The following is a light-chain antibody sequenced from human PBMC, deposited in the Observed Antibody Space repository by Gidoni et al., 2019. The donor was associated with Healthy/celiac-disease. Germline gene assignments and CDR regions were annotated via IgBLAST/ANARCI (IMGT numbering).Light chain of an antibody. CDR1: QGISSY. J-gene: IGKJ3*01. Sequence: AIRMTQSPSSLSASTGDRVTITCRASQGISSYLAWYQQKPGKAPKLLIYAASTLQSGVPSRFSGSGSGTDFTLTISCLQSEDFATYYCQQYYRYPTFGLGPKWISN. CDR3: QQYYRYPT. CDR2: AAS. V-gene: IGKV1-8*01.